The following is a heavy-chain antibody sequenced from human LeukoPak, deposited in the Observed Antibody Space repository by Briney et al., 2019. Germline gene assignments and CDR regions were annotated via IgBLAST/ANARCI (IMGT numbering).Heavy chain of an antibody. CDR1: GPTFSDYW. Sequence: PGGSLRLSCAASGPTFSDYWMSWVRQAPGKGLEWVANIKQDGSEGYYVDSVKGRFTISRDNAKNSLYLQMNSLRAEDTAVYYCASGNWNDRAFDIWGQGTMVTVSS. J-gene: IGHJ3*02. V-gene: IGHV3-7*01. D-gene: IGHD1-20*01. CDR3: ASGNWNDRAFDI. CDR2: IKQDGSEG.